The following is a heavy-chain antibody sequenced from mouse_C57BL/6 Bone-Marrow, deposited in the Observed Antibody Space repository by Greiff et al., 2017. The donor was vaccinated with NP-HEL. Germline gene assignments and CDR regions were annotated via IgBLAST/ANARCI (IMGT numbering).Heavy chain of an antibody. CDR1: GFTFTDYY. Sequence: EVMLVESGGGLVQPGGSLSLSCAASGFTFTDYYMSWVRQPPGKALEWLGFIRNKANGYTTEYSASVKGRFTISRDNSQSILYLQMNALRAEDSATYYCARTGTTTGPYYFDYWGQGTTLTVSS. V-gene: IGHV7-3*01. CDR3: ARTGTTTGPYYFDY. J-gene: IGHJ2*01. D-gene: IGHD1-1*01. CDR2: IRNKANGYTT.